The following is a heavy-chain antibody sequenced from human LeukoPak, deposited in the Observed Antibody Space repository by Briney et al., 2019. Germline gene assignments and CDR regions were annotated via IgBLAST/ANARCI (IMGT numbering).Heavy chain of an antibody. Sequence: SETLSLTCTVSGGSISSSSYYWGWIRQPPGKGLEWIGSIYYSGSTYYNPSLKSRVTISVDTSKNQFSLKLSSVTATDTAVYYCARVPLRLRYFDWYPSYMDVWGKGTTVTVSS. CDR3: ARVPLRLRYFDWYPSYMDV. CDR2: IYYSGST. V-gene: IGHV4-39*07. J-gene: IGHJ6*03. CDR1: GGSISSSSYY. D-gene: IGHD3-9*01.